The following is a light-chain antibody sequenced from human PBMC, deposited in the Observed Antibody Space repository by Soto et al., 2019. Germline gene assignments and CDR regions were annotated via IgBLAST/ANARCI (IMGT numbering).Light chain of an antibody. V-gene: IGLV2-11*01. J-gene: IGLJ2*01. CDR1: SSDVGGYNY. CDR3: CSYAGSYNVV. CDR2: DVS. Sequence: QSALTQPRSVSGSPGQSVTISCTGTSSDVGGYNYVSWYQQHPGKAPKLMIYDVSKRPSGVPDRFSGSKSGNTASLTISGLQAEDEADYYCCSYAGSYNVVFGGGTKLPS.